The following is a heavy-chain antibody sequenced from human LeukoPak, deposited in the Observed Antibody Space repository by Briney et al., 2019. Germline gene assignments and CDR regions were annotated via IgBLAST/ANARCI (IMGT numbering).Heavy chain of an antibody. CDR3: ARDGHLIAPGWYFDL. CDR2: IYYSGST. J-gene: IGHJ2*01. CDR1: GGSISSGGYY. D-gene: IGHD3-16*01. V-gene: IGHV4-31*03. Sequence: SETLSLTCTVSGGSISSGGYYWSWIRQHPGKGLEWIGYIYYSGSTYYNPSLKSRVTISVDTSKNQFSLKLSSVTAADTAVYYCARDGHLIAPGWYFDLWGRSTLVTVSS.